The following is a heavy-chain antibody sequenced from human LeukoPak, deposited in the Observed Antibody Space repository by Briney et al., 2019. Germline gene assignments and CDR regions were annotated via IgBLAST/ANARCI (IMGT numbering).Heavy chain of an antibody. CDR1: RGTFSSYA. CDR3: ASPMGDIVVVPAAPYYYYYGMDV. D-gene: IGHD2-2*01. J-gene: IGHJ6*02. CDR2: IIPIFGTA. Sequence: ASVKVSCKASRGTFSSYAISWVRQAPGQGLEWMGGIIPIFGTANYAQKFQGRVTITADESTSTAYMELSSLRSEDTAVYYCASPMGDIVVVPAAPYYYYYGMDVWGQGTTVTVSS. V-gene: IGHV1-69*13.